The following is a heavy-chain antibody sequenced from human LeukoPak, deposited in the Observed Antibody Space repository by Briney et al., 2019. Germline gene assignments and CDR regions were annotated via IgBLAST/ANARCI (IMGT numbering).Heavy chain of an antibody. CDR2: IYQSGST. V-gene: IGHV4-59*01. CDR1: GGSISSYY. J-gene: IGHJ6*02. Sequence: SETLSLTCTVSGGSISSYYWSWIRQPPGKGLEWIGYIYQSGSTNYNPSLKSRVTISVDTSKNQFSLKLSSVTAADTAEYYCASGLRYFDWSLTYFYYYGMDVWGQGTTVTVSS. D-gene: IGHD3-9*01. CDR3: ASGLRYFDWSLTYFYYYGMDV.